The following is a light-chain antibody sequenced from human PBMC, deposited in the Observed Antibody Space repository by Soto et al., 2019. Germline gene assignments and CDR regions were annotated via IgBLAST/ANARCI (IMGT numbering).Light chain of an antibody. CDR3: QQYKSFPLT. CDR2: KAS. V-gene: IGKV1-5*03. J-gene: IGKJ4*01. Sequence: DMQMTQSPSTLSASVGDRVTITCRASQGISSCLAWDQQKPGKAPKLLIYKASSLESGVPSRFSGSGSGTEFTLTISSLQPDDFATYYCQQYKSFPLTFGGGTKVDIK. CDR1: QGISSC.